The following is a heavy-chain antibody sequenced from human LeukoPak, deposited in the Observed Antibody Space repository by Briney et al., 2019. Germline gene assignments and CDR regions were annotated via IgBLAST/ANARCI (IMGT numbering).Heavy chain of an antibody. J-gene: IGHJ4*02. CDR1: GFTFSDRY. CDR3: ARDLYGVSHDY. Sequence: PGGSLGLSCTPSGFTFSDRYMDWVRQAPGKGLEWVSVIYSSGSTYYADSVKGRFTISRDNSKNTLYLQMNSLRAEDTAVYYCARDLYGVSHDYRGQGTLVTVSS. V-gene: IGHV3-53*01. D-gene: IGHD4-17*01. CDR2: IYSSGST.